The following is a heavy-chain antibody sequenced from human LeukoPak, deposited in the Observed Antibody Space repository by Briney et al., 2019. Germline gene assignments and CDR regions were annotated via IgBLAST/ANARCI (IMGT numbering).Heavy chain of an antibody. Sequence: GGSLRLSCGASGFTFSSYAMSWVRQAPGKGLEWVSGFSGNGGSTYYADSVKGRFTISRDNSKNTLYLQMNSLRAEDTAVYYCARGRASMVRGVKPSYYMDVWGKGTTVTVSS. CDR1: GFTFSSYA. V-gene: IGHV3-23*01. D-gene: IGHD3-10*01. J-gene: IGHJ6*03. CDR3: ARGRASMVRGVKPSYYMDV. CDR2: FSGNGGST.